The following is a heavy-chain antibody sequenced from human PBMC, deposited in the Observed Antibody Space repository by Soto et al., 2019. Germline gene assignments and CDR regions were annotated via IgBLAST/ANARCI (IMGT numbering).Heavy chain of an antibody. CDR2: INWDDDR. Sequence: QITLKESGPALVKPTQTLTLTCTFSGFSLTTNGVGVAWIRQPPGKALEWLALINWDDDRHYNPSLNSRLTITKDTSKNQVVLTMTNMDPVDTATYYCAHKEFRTSSPFDFGGPGILVTVSS. CDR1: GFSLTTNGVG. V-gene: IGHV2-5*02. CDR3: AHKEFRTSSPFDF. J-gene: IGHJ4*02.